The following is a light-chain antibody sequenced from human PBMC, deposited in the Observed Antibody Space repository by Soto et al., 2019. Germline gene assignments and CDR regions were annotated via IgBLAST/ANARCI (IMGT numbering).Light chain of an antibody. J-gene: IGKJ1*01. Sequence: VELTQSPLALPTSPCRAASSACSTSLSLVQQDGSPSSSLLQQRAGRSPTRLTSRASNRDSGVPDRFSGSGSGPDFTLKISRVEAEDVAVYYCMQGTHWPWPLGQGTKV. V-gene: IGKV2-30*02. CDR1: LSLVQQDGSPS. CDR3: MQGTHWPWP. CDR2: RAS.